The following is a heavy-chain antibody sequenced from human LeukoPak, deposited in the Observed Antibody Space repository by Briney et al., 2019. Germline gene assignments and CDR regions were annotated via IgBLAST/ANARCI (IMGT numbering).Heavy chain of an antibody. Sequence: ASVKVSCKASGYTFTSYDINWVRQATGQGLEWMGWMNPNSGNTGYAQKFQGRVTVTRNTSISTAYMELSSLRSEDTAVYYCARAAVHSWFDPWGQGTLVTVSS. CDR3: ARAAVHSWFDP. CDR1: GYTFTSYD. D-gene: IGHD2-2*01. J-gene: IGHJ5*02. CDR2: MNPNSGNT. V-gene: IGHV1-8*01.